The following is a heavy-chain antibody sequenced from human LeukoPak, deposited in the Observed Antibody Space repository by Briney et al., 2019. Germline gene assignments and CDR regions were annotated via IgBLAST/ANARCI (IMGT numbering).Heavy chain of an antibody. J-gene: IGHJ4*02. V-gene: IGHV4-59*11. D-gene: IGHD5-12*01. CDR3: ATGRGWLPDY. Sequence: SETLSLTCTVSGGSISNHYWSWIRQPPGKGLEWIGHLYYSGNTNYNPSLKSRVTISVDTSKTQFSLKLSSVTAADTALYYCATGRGWLPDYWGQGTLVTVSS. CDR2: LYYSGNT. CDR1: GGSISNHY.